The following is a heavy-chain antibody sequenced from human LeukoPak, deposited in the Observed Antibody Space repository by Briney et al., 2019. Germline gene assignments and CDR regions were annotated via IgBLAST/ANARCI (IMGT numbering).Heavy chain of an antibody. CDR2: IYYSGST. Sequence: PSQTLSLTCTVSGGSISSGGYYWSWIRQHPGKGLEWIGYIYYSGSTNYNPSLKSRVTISVDTSKNQFSLKLSSVTAADTAVYYCARGFHYYYGMDVWGQGTTVTVSS. D-gene: IGHD2-21*01. J-gene: IGHJ6*02. V-gene: IGHV4-61*08. CDR1: GGSISSGGYY. CDR3: ARGFHYYYGMDV.